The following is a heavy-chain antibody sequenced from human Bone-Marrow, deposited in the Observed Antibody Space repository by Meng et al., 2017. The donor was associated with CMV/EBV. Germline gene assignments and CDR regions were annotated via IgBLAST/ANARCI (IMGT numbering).Heavy chain of an antibody. V-gene: IGHV3-20*04. CDR3: ARARAYDSRYYFDY. D-gene: IGHD3-3*01. CDR1: GFTFSSYA. CDR2: INWNGGST. J-gene: IGHJ4*02. Sequence: GESLKISCAASGFTFSSYAMSWVRQAPGKGLEWVSGINWNGGSTGYADSVKGRFTISRDNAKNSLYLQMNSLRAEDTALYYCARARAYDSRYYFDYWGQGTLVTVSS.